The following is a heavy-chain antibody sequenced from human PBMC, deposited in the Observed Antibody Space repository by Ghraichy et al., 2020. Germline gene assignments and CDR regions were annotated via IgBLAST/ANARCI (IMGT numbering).Heavy chain of an antibody. Sequence: ESLNISFTVSGGSISSSSFSWGWIRQPPGKELEWIGSIYHSGSTDYNPSLKSRVTISEDTSKNQFSLNLSSVTAADTAVYYCARRWGTSWGYYFDYWGQGTLVTVSS. CDR2: IYHSGST. J-gene: IGHJ4*02. V-gene: IGHV4-39*01. CDR3: ARRWGTSWGYYFDY. CDR1: GGSISSSSFS. D-gene: IGHD6-13*01.